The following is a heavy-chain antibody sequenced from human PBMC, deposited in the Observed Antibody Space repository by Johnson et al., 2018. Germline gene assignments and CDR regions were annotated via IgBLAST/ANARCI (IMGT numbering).Heavy chain of an antibody. D-gene: IGHD1-26*01. CDR1: GFTFSSYG. J-gene: IGHJ3*01. CDR3: AREGGVGAAGAFDF. CDR2: IWYDGINK. Sequence: QVQLVESGGGVVQPGRSLRLSCAASGFTFSSYGMHWVRQAPGKGLEWVAVIWYDGINKYYADSVKGRFTISRDNSNNTLYLQMNSLRAEDTAVYYCAREGGVGAAGAFDFWGQGTMVTVSS. V-gene: IGHV3-33*01.